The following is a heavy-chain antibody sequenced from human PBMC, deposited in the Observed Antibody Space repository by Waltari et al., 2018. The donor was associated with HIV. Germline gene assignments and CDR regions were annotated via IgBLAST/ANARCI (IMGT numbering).Heavy chain of an antibody. CDR2: IYSGGSR. Sequence: EVQLVESGGGLIETGGSLRLSCAASGFTVSSNYMSWVRQAPGKGLEWVSVIYSGGSRYYADSVKGRFTISRDNSKNTVSLHMNSLRAEDTAVYYCARDPRSSGCYGVDVWGQGTAVTVSS. J-gene: IGHJ6*02. CDR1: GFTVSSNY. D-gene: IGHD6-19*01. CDR3: ARDPRSSGCYGVDV. V-gene: IGHV3-53*01.